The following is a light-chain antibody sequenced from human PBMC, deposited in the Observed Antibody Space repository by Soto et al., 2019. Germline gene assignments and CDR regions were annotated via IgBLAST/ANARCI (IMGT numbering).Light chain of an antibody. J-gene: IGLJ2*01. CDR1: STNIGSNT. CDR2: SDN. Sequence: QSVLTQPPSASGTPGQTVTISCAGSSTNIGSNTVNSYQQLPGTAPKHLIYSDNQRPSGVPVRFSGSKSGTSASLAISGLQSEDEADYYCAAWDDSLNGFLVFGGGTKLTVL. V-gene: IGLV1-44*01. CDR3: AAWDDSLNGFLV.